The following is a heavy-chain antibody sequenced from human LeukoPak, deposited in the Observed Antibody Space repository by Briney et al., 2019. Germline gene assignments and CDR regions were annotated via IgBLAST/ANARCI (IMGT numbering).Heavy chain of an antibody. CDR2: IYSGGST. D-gene: IGHD6-19*01. J-gene: IGHJ4*02. CDR3: AKEVGYSSGCLDY. CDR1: GFTAGSNY. Sequence: GGSLRLSCVASGFTAGSNYMSWVRQAPGKGMEWDSVIYSGGSTYYADSVKGRFTISRDKSKNTLYLQMNSLRAEDTAVYYCAKEVGYSSGCLDYWGQGTLVTVSS. V-gene: IGHV3-53*01.